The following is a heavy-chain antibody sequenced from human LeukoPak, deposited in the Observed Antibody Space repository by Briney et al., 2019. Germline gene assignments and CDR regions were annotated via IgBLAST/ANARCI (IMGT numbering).Heavy chain of an antibody. D-gene: IGHD6-13*01. Sequence: GASVKVSCTASGYTFTSYGLNWVRQAPGQGLEWMGWISAYNGNTNYAQMLHGRVTMTTDTSASTAYMELRSLRSDDTAVYYCARVTAADGTLYDHYDGLDVWGQGTTVTVSS. V-gene: IGHV1-18*01. CDR1: GYTFTSYG. J-gene: IGHJ6*02. CDR3: ARVTAADGTLYDHYDGLDV. CDR2: ISAYNGNT.